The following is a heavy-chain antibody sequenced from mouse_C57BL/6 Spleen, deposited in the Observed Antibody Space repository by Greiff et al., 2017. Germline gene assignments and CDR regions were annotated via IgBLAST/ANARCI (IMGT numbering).Heavy chain of an antibody. CDR1: GYAFSSSW. J-gene: IGHJ2*01. V-gene: IGHV1-82*01. CDR2: IYPGDGDT. Sequence: VKLMESGPELVKPGASVKISCKASGYAFSSSWMNWVKQRPGKGLEWIGRIYPGDGDTNYNGKFKGKATLTADKSSSTAYMQLSSLTSEDSAVYFCARGVVNYFDDWGPGTTLTVSS. CDR3: ARGVVNYFDD.